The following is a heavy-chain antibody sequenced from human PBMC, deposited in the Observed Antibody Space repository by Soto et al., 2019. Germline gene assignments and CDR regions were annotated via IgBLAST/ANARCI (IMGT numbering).Heavy chain of an antibody. CDR3: ARNLMDYDILTGYNMAYYFDY. D-gene: IGHD3-9*01. V-gene: IGHV1-3*01. Sequence: ASVKVSCKASGYTFTSYGISWVRQAPGQRLEWMGWINAGNGNTKYSQKFQGRVTITRDTSASTAYMELSSLRSEDTAVYYCARNLMDYDILTGYNMAYYFDYWGQGTLVTVSS. CDR1: GYTFTSYG. CDR2: INAGNGNT. J-gene: IGHJ4*02.